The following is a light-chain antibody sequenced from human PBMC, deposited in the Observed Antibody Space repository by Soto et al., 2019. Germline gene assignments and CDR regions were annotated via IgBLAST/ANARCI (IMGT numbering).Light chain of an antibody. Sequence: QAVVTQPASVSGSPGQSITISCTGTSRDVGDYKLVSWYQQHPGKAPKLMIYEGSKRPSGVSNRFSGSKSGNTASLTISGLQAEDEADYYCCSFAGVGNWVFGGGTKLTVL. CDR3: CSFAGVGNWV. CDR1: SRDVGDYKL. V-gene: IGLV2-23*01. CDR2: EGS. J-gene: IGLJ3*02.